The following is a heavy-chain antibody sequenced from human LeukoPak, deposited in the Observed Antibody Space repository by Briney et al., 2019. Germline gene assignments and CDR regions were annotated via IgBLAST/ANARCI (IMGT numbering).Heavy chain of an antibody. D-gene: IGHD2-21*02. CDR2: ISYDGSNK. Sequence: GGSLRLSCAASGFTFSNYVIHWVRQAPGKGLEWVAVISYDGSNKYYVDSVKGRFTISRDNSKNTLFLQMNSLRAEDTAVYYRVKDLNCGGDCYSAAGHWGQGILVTVSS. V-gene: IGHV3-30*18. CDR1: GFTFSNYV. J-gene: IGHJ4*02. CDR3: VKDLNCGGDCYSAAGH.